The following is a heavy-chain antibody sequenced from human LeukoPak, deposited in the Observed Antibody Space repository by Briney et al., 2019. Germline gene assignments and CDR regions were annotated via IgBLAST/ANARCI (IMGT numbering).Heavy chain of an antibody. J-gene: IGHJ4*02. CDR3: VAGTTY. V-gene: IGHV3-48*03. CDR1: GFTFSSYE. Sequence: PGGSLRPSCAASGFTFSSYEMNWVRQAPGKGLEWVSYISSGSTIYYADSVKGRFTISRDNAKNSLYLQMNGLRAEDTAVYWAVAGTTYWGQGTLVTVSS. CDR2: ISSGSTI. D-gene: IGHD6-19*01.